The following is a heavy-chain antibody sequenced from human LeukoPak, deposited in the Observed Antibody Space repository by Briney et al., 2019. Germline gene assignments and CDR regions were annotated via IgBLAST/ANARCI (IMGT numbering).Heavy chain of an antibody. J-gene: IGHJ6*02. V-gene: IGHV1-46*01. CDR2: INPSGGST. CDR3: ARGPHSRANYYYYGMDV. Sequence: ASVKVSCKASGYTFTSYYMHWVRQAPEQGLEWMGIINPSGGSTSYAQKFQGRVTMTRDTSTSTVYMELSSLRSEDTAVYYCARGPHSRANYYYYGMDVWGQGTTVTVSS. CDR1: GYTFTSYY.